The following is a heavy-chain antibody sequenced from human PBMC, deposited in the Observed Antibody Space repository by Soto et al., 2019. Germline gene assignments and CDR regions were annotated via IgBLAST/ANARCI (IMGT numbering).Heavy chain of an antibody. V-gene: IGHV3-9*01. CDR3: AKHIYNNYGPWGFDY. Sequence: EVQLVESGGGLVQPGRSLRLSCAASGFTFDDYAMHWVRQAPGKGLEWVSGISWNSGSIGYADSVMGRFTLSRDNAKNSLYLQMNSLRAEDTALYYCAKHIYNNYGPWGFDYWGQGTLVTVSS. D-gene: IGHD4-4*01. CDR2: ISWNSGSI. J-gene: IGHJ4*02. CDR1: GFTFDDYA.